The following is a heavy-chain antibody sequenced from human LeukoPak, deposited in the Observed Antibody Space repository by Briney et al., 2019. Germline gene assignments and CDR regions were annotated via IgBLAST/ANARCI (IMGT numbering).Heavy chain of an antibody. CDR1: GYSFTSYW. CDR2: IDPSDSYT. V-gene: IGHV5-10-1*01. Sequence: GESLKISCKGSGYSFTSYWISWVRQMPGKGPEWMGRIDPSDSYTNYSPSFQGHVTISADKSISTAYLQWSSLKASDTAMYYCARLVVGTAMVPAFDYWGQGTLVTVSS. J-gene: IGHJ4*02. D-gene: IGHD5-18*01. CDR3: ARLVVGTAMVPAFDY.